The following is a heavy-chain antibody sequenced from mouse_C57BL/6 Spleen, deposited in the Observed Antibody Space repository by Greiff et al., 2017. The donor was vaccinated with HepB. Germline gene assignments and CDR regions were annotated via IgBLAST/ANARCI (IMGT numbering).Heavy chain of an antibody. V-gene: IGHV1-61*01. CDR2: IYPSDSET. CDR1: GYTFTSYW. J-gene: IGHJ2*01. Sequence: QVQLQQPGAELVRPGSSVKLSCKASGYTFTSYWMDWVKQRPGQGLEWIGNIYPSDSETHYNQKFKDKATLTVDKSSSTAYMQLSSLTSEDSAVYCGARSRYLDYWGQGTTLTVSS. CDR3: ARSRYLDY.